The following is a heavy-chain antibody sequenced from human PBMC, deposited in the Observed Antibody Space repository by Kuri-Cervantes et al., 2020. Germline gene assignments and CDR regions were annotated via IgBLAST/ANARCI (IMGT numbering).Heavy chain of an antibody. CDR3: AREGGLQHCGAWFDP. J-gene: IGHJ5*02. V-gene: IGHV1-69*13. CDR2: IIPIFGTA. D-gene: IGHD2-21*01. CDR1: GYTFTSYG. Sequence: SVKVSCKASGYTFTSYGISWVRQAPGQGLEWMGGIIPIFGTANYAQKFQGRVTITADESTSTAYMELSSLRSEDTAVYYCAREGGLQHCGAWFDPWGQGTLVTVSS.